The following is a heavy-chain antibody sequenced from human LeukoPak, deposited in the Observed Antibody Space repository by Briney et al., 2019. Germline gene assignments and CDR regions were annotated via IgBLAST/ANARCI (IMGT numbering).Heavy chain of an antibody. CDR1: GSSISSYY. V-gene: IGHV4-59*01. CDR3: ARVRLQCYYDSSGYYNQGDFDY. Sequence: SETLSLTCTVSGSSISSYYWSWIRQPPGKGLEWIGYIYYSGSTNYNPSLKSRVTISVDTSKNQFSLKLSSVTAADTAVYYCARVRLQCYYDSSGYYNQGDFDYWGQGTLVTVSS. D-gene: IGHD3-22*01. CDR2: IYYSGST. J-gene: IGHJ4*02.